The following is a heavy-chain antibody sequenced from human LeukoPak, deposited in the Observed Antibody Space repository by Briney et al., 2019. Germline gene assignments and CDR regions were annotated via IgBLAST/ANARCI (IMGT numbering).Heavy chain of an antibody. CDR3: AKDPCSSTSCYTGRDY. V-gene: IGHV3-23*01. CDR2: ISGSGGST. CDR1: GYTFSSYA. D-gene: IGHD2-2*02. Sequence: GGSLRLSCAASGYTFSSYAMSWVRQAPGKGLEWVSAISGSGGSTYYADSVKGRFTISRDNSKNTLYLQMHSLRAEDTAVYYCAKDPCSSTSCYTGRDYWGQGTLVTVSS. J-gene: IGHJ4*02.